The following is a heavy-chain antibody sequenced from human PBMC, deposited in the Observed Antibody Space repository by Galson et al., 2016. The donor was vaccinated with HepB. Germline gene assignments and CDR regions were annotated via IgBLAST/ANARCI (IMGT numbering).Heavy chain of an antibody. V-gene: IGHV1-3*01. CDR3: ATSGWKRTFDL. D-gene: IGHD6-19*01. Sequence: SVKVSCKASGYTFTSYAMHWVRQAPGQRLEWMGWINAGNGNTKYSQKFQGRVTITRDTSASTAYMELSSLRSEETAVYYCATSGWKRTFDLWGQGTLVTVSS. CDR2: INAGNGNT. J-gene: IGHJ4*02. CDR1: GYTFTSYA.